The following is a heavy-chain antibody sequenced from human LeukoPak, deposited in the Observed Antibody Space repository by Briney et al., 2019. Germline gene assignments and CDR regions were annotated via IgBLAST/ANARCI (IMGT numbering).Heavy chain of an antibody. Sequence: PSETLSLTCAVSGGSISSGGYSWSWIRQPPGKGLEWIGYIYHSGSTYYNPSLKSRVTISVDRSKNQFSLKLSSVTAADTAVYYCARDVVPAAPVHYYYGMDVWGQGTTVTVSS. CDR2: IYHSGST. D-gene: IGHD2-2*01. CDR3: ARDVVPAAPVHYYYGMDV. CDR1: GGSISSGGYS. J-gene: IGHJ6*02. V-gene: IGHV4-30-2*01.